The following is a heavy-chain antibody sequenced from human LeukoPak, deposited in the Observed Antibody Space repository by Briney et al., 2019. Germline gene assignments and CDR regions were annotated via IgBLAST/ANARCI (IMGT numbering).Heavy chain of an antibody. CDR1: GYSFTSYW. CDR2: IYPGDSDT. V-gene: IGHV5-51*01. J-gene: IGHJ6*02. CDR3: ARHNRYSGYDYRGGDMDV. Sequence: GESLKISCKGSGYSFTSYWIGWVRQMPGKGPEWMGIIYPGDSDTRYSPSFQGQVTISADKSISTAYLQWSSLKASDTAMYYCARHNRYSGYDYRGGDMDVWGQGTTVTVSS. D-gene: IGHD5-12*01.